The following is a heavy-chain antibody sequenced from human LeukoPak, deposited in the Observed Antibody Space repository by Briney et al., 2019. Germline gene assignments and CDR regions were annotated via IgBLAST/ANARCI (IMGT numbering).Heavy chain of an antibody. J-gene: IGHJ4*02. CDR1: GFTFSSYA. CDR3: ARVPRWVSQYYYDSSGYSAYYFDY. CDR2: ISGSGGST. Sequence: GGSLRLSCAASGFTFSSYAMSWVRQAPGKGLEWVSAISGSGGSTYYADSVKGRFTISRDNSKNTLYLQMNSLRAEDTAVYYCARVPRWVSQYYYDSSGYSAYYFDYWGQGTLVTVSS. V-gene: IGHV3-23*01. D-gene: IGHD3-22*01.